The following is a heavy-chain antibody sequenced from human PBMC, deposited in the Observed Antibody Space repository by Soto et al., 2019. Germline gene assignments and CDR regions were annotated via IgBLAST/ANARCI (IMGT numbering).Heavy chain of an antibody. V-gene: IGHV1-69*02. CDR2: IIPIIGKA. CDR1: GGTFSSYT. D-gene: IGHD2-21*01. Sequence: QVQLVQSGAEVKKPGSSVKVSCKASGGTFSSYTFIWVRQAPGQGLEWMGRIIPIIGKATSAQNFQGRATITADKSTSTANLELSSLSSEDTAVYYCAISDDVINLAGPVSFYWGQGTLVTVSS. CDR3: AISDDVINLAGPVSFY. J-gene: IGHJ4*02.